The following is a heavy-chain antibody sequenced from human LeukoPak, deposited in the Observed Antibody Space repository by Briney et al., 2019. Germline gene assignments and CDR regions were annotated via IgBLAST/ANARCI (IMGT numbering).Heavy chain of an antibody. CDR2: ISSSGSTI. CDR3: ARGDLIQLWSPSFDP. V-gene: IGHV3-11*04. CDR1: GFTFSDYY. D-gene: IGHD5-18*01. Sequence: GGSLRLSCAASGFTFSDYYMSWIRRAPGKGLEWVSYISSSGSTIYYADSVKGRFTISRDNSKNTLYLQMNSLRAEDTAVYYCARGDLIQLWSPSFDPWGQGTLVTVSS. J-gene: IGHJ5*02.